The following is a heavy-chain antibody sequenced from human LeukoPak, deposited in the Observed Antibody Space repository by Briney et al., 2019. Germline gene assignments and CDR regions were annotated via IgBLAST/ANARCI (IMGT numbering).Heavy chain of an antibody. Sequence: SETLSLTCTVSGGSISRYSWSWIRQPLGKGLEWIGYISYSGSTNYNPSLKSRVTISLDTSKNQFSLKLNSVTAADTAVYYCARELSGSYGPFDHWGQGTLVTVSS. D-gene: IGHD1-26*01. CDR2: ISYSGST. CDR3: ARELSGSYGPFDH. J-gene: IGHJ4*02. V-gene: IGHV4-59*01. CDR1: GGSISRYS.